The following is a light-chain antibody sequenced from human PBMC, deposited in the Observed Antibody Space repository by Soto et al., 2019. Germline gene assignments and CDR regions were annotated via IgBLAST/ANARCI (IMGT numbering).Light chain of an antibody. CDR1: SSDVGGYNF. CDR2: EDS. J-gene: IGLJ3*02. Sequence: QSAPTQPASVSGSPGQSITISCTATSSDVGGYNFVSWYQQHPGKAPKLMIYEDSNRPSGVSNRFSGSKSGNTASLTISGLQAEDEADYYCSSYINSSTLVFGGGTKLTVL. CDR3: SSYINSSTLV. V-gene: IGLV2-14*01.